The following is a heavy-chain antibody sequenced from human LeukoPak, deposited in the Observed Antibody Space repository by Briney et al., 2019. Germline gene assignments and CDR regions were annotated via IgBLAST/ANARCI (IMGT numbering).Heavy chain of an antibody. D-gene: IGHD2-8*01. Sequence: GASVEVSFKASGGTFSSYAISWVRQAPGQGLEWMGGIIPIFGTANYAQKFQGRVTITADESTSTAYMELSSLRSEDTAVYYCARDCTNGVCPVSYYGMDVWGQGTTVTVSS. CDR1: GGTFSSYA. CDR3: ARDCTNGVCPVSYYGMDV. CDR2: IIPIFGTA. V-gene: IGHV1-69*01. J-gene: IGHJ6*02.